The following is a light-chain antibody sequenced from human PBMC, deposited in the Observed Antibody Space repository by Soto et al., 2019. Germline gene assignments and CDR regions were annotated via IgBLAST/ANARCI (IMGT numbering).Light chain of an antibody. CDR2: DVS. J-gene: IGLJ2*01. CDR3: CSYAGSYTLV. V-gene: IGLV2-11*01. Sequence: QSALTQPRSVSGSPGQSVTISCTGTSSDVGGYNYVSWYQQHPGKAPKLMIYDVSKRPSGVTDRFSGSKSGNTASLTISGLHAEDEADYYCCSYAGSYTLVFGGGTKVTVL. CDR1: SSDVGGYNY.